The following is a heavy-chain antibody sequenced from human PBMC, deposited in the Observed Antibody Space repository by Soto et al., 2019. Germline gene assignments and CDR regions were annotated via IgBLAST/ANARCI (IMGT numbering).Heavy chain of an antibody. V-gene: IGHV3-9*01. Sequence: DVQLVESGGGLVQPGRSLRLSCAASGFTFDDYAMHWVRQAPGKGLEWVSGISWNSGNIVYADSVKGRFTISRDNAKMSLFLQMNSLRAEDTALYYCAKDIGVGVWQRSYYGMDVWGQGTAVTV. D-gene: IGHD5-12*01. J-gene: IGHJ6*02. CDR3: AKDIGVGVWQRSYYGMDV. CDR1: GFTFDDYA. CDR2: ISWNSGNI.